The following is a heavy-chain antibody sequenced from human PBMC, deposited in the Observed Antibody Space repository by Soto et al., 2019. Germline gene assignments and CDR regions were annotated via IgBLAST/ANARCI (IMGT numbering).Heavy chain of an antibody. D-gene: IGHD3-9*01. CDR3: AREGEVLRYFDWLSPYYFDY. CDR2: INPSGGST. Sequence: ASVKVSCKASGYTFTSYYLPWVRKAPGQGLEGMGIINPSGGSTSYAQKFQGRVTMTRDTSKSTVYMELSSLRSEDTAVYYCAREGEVLRYFDWLSPYYFDYWGQGTLVTVSS. CDR1: GYTFTSYY. J-gene: IGHJ4*02. V-gene: IGHV1-46*03.